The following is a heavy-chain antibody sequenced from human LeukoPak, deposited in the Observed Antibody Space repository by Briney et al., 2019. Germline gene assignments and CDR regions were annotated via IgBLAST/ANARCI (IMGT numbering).Heavy chain of an antibody. CDR1: GYTFTGYY. D-gene: IGHD3-22*01. CDR2: INPNSGGT. J-gene: IGHJ6*02. Sequence: ASVKVSCKASGYTFTGYYMHWVRQAPGQGLEWMGWINPNSGGTNYAQKFQGWVTMTRDTSISTAYMELSRLRSDDTAVYYCARGIVAPTLGCYYYGMDVWGQGTTVTVSS. CDR3: ARGIVAPTLGCYYYGMDV. V-gene: IGHV1-2*04.